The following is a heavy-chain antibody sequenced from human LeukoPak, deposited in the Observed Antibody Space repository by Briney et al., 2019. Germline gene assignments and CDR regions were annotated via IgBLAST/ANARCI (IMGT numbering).Heavy chain of an antibody. CDR1: GYTFTSYD. CDR3: ARLGGRITIFGVVTYDAFDI. CDR2: MNPNSGNT. J-gene: IGHJ3*02. Sequence: ASVKVSCKASGYTFTSYDINRVRQATGQGLEWMGWMNPNSGNTGYAQKFQGRVTMTRNTSISTAYMELSSLRSEDTAVYYCARLGGRITIFGVVTYDAFDIWGQGTMVTVSS. V-gene: IGHV1-8*01. D-gene: IGHD3-3*01.